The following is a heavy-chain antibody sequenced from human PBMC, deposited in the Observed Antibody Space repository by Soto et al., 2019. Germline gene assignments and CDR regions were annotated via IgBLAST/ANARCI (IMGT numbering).Heavy chain of an antibody. CDR1: GYAFTSYG. CDR3: AIDSWGIAVAGNYDYYYMDV. Sequence: GASVKVSCKASGYAFTSYGISWVRQAPGQGLEWMGWISAYNSNTNYAQKLQGRVTMTTDTSTSTAYMELRSLRSDATAVYYCAIDSWGIAVAGNYDYYYMDVWGKGTTVTVSS. CDR2: ISAYNSNT. V-gene: IGHV1-18*01. J-gene: IGHJ6*03. D-gene: IGHD6-19*01.